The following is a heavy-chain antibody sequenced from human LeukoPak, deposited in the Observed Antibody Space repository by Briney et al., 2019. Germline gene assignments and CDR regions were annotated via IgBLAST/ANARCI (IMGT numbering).Heavy chain of an antibody. CDR1: GFTFSSYW. J-gene: IGHJ4*02. CDR3: ARGAATFYSDTYYFEY. D-gene: IGHD3-22*01. V-gene: IGHV3-7*01. Sequence: PGGSLRLSCEGSGFTFSSYWMNWVRQAPGKGLEWVANIKPDGSERYYVDSVKGRFTISRDSSRSSLYLQVNSLRAEDTAVYYCARGAATFYSDTYYFEYWGQGTLVTVSS. CDR2: IKPDGSER.